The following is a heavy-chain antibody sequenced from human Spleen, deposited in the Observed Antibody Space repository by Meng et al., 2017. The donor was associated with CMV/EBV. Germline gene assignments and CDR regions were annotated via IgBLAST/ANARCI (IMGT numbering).Heavy chain of an antibody. J-gene: IGHJ4*02. CDR2: ISSSSSYI. CDR3: ESGPIVGAPGY. D-gene: IGHD1-26*01. V-gene: IGHV3-21*01. CDR1: GFTFSSYS. Sequence: SCAASGFTFSSYSMNWVRQAPGKRLEWVSSISSSSSYIYYADSVKGRFTISRDNAKNSLYLQMNSLRAEDTAVYYCESGPIVGAPGYWGQGTLVTVSS.